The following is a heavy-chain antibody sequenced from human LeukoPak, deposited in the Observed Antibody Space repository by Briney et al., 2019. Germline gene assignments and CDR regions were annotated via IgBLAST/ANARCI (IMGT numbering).Heavy chain of an antibody. D-gene: IGHD3-3*01. V-gene: IGHV3-23*01. Sequence: GGSLRLSCAASGFTFSSYSMNWVRQAPGKGLEWVSAISGNGGSTYYADSVKGRFTISRDNSKNTLYLQMNSLRAEDTAVYYCAKDLDDFWSGYSVYYGMDVWGQGTTVTVSS. CDR3: AKDLDDFWSGYSVYYGMDV. CDR1: GFTFSSYS. J-gene: IGHJ6*02. CDR2: ISGNGGST.